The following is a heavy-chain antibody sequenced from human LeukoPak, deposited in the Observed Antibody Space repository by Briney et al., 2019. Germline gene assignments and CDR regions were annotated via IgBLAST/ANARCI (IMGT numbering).Heavy chain of an antibody. CDR1: GFPFSSYA. Sequence: PGGSLRLSCAASGFPFSSYAMTWVRQAPGKGLEGVSGISHGGDITYYADSAKGRFTISRDNAKSSLYLQMNSLRAEDTAIYYCARTQLGMYWYFDLWGRGTLVTVSS. CDR2: ISHGGDIT. D-gene: IGHD7-27*01. J-gene: IGHJ2*01. CDR3: ARTQLGMYWYFDL. V-gene: IGHV3-23*01.